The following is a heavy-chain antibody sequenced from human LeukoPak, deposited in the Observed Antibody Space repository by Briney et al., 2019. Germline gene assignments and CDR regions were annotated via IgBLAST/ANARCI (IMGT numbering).Heavy chain of an antibody. J-gene: IGHJ5*02. V-gene: IGHV1-3*01. Sequence: ASVKVSCKASGYSFTSQAVYWVRQAPGQRLEWMGWINLGIGNTKYSEKFQGRVTITRDTSASTVYMELTGLRLEDTAIYYCARIGLFYKWNDGQFNWFDPWGQGTLVTVSS. CDR1: GYSFTSQA. CDR3: ARIGLFYKWNDGQFNWFDP. CDR2: INLGIGNT. D-gene: IGHD1-1*01.